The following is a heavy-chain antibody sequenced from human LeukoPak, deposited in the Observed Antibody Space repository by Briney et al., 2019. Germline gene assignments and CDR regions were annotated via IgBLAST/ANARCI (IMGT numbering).Heavy chain of an antibody. CDR1: GFTFSTYS. Sequence: GGSLRLSCAASGFTFSTYSMNWVRQAPGKGLEWVSYISGSSSNIYYADSVKGRFTISRDNAKNSLYLQMSSLRAEDTAVYYCAKERYGKDSDYWGQGTLVTVSS. J-gene: IGHJ4*02. CDR2: ISGSSSNI. CDR3: AKERYGKDSDY. V-gene: IGHV3-48*01. D-gene: IGHD1-26*01.